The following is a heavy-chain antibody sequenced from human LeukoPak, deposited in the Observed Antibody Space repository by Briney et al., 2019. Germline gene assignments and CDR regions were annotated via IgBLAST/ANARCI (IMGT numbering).Heavy chain of an antibody. CDR1: GGSISTYY. J-gene: IGHJ4*02. Sequence: SETLSLTCTVSGGSISTYYWSWIRQPPGKGLEWIGYIHYTLSTNYNPSLKSRVTMSVDTSKNQFSLKLSSVTAADTAVYYCARERTYYDSSGTFDYWGQGTLVTVSS. V-gene: IGHV4-59*12. D-gene: IGHD3-22*01. CDR3: ARERTYYDSSGTFDY. CDR2: IHYTLST.